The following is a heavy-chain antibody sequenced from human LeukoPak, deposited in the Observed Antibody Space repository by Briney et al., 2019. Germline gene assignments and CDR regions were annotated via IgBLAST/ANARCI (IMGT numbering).Heavy chain of an antibody. CDR1: GFTFSSYA. CDR3: ARVRDSTGYSHDAFDI. D-gene: IGHD3-22*01. Sequence: QPGGSLRLSCAASGFTFSSYAMSWVRQAPGKGLEWVSAISGSGGSTYYADSVKGRFTISRDNSKNTLSLQMNSLRAEDTAIYYCARVRDSTGYSHDAFDIWGQGTMVTVSS. CDR2: ISGSGGST. V-gene: IGHV3-23*01. J-gene: IGHJ3*02.